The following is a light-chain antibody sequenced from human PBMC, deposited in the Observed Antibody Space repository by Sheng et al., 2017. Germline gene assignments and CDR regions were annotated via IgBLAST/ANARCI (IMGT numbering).Light chain of an antibody. V-gene: IGLV2-14*03. CDR3: NSYTSSGTLV. CDR1: RSDVGGYNY. CDR2: DVS. J-gene: IGLJ2*01. Sequence: QSALTQPASVSASPGQSITISCTGTRSDVGGYNYVSWYQHHPGKAPKLMIYDVSNRPSGVSNRFSGSKSGNTASLTISGLQAEDEADYYCNSYTSSGTLVFGGGTKLTVL.